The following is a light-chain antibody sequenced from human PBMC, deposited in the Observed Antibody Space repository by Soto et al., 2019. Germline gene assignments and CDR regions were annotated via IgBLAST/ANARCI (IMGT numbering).Light chain of an antibody. CDR1: SSNIGSNT. CDR3: AAWDDSLNGVV. V-gene: IGLV1-44*01. J-gene: IGLJ2*01. Sequence: QSVLTQPPSASGTPGQWVTISCSGSSSNIGSNTVNWYQKFPGTAPKLLIYSSILRPSGVPDRFSGSKSGTSASLAISGLQSEDEADYYCAAWDDSLNGVVFGGGTKLTVL. CDR2: SSI.